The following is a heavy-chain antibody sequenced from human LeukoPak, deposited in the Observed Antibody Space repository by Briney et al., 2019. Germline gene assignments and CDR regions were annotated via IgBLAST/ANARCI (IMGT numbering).Heavy chain of an antibody. CDR2: IKTKTDGEIT. V-gene: IGHV3-15*01. CDR3: TTGPAAAGGDI. D-gene: IGHD6-13*01. CDR1: GFTFTNAY. J-gene: IGHJ1*01. Sequence: GGSLRPSCEPSGFTFTNAYMSWARRAPGTGLKLVGRIKTKTDGEITEYAAPVNGRFTISRDGSKTTVHLQMDRLQTQATAVNFCTTGPAAAGGDICGQRTLVTVSS.